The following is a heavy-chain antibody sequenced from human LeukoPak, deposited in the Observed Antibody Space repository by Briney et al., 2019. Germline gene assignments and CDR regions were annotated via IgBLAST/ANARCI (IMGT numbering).Heavy chain of an antibody. CDR1: GFTVSSNC. J-gene: IGHJ4*02. CDR2: IYSGSST. Sequence: GGSLRLSCAASGFTVSSNCMSWVRQAPGKGLEWLAVIYSGSSTYYADSVKGRFTISRDNSKNTLYLQMNSLRAEDTAVYYCARDRSSGWYVYDYWGQGTLVTVSS. D-gene: IGHD6-19*01. V-gene: IGHV3-53*01. CDR3: ARDRSSGWYVYDY.